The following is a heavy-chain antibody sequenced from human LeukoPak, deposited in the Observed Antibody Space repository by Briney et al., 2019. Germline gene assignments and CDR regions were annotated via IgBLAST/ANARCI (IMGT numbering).Heavy chain of an antibody. CDR3: GPMDCSSTSCYIGY. Sequence: GGSLRLCCAASVFTFSSYSMNWVRQAPGKGLEWVSSISSSSSYIYYADSVKGRFTISRDNAKNSLYLQMNSLRAEDTAVYYCGPMDCSSTSCYIGYWGQGTLVTVSS. CDR2: ISSSSSYI. J-gene: IGHJ4*02. CDR1: VFTFSSYS. D-gene: IGHD2-2*02. V-gene: IGHV3-21*01.